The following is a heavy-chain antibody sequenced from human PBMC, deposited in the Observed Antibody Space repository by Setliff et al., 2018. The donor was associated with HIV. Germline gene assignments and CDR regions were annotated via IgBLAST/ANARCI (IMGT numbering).Heavy chain of an antibody. Sequence: ASVKVSCKASGYTFDSYGISWVRQAPGQGLEWMGWITDYNGNTNYAQKLQGRVTMTTDTSTSTAYMELSSLTSDDTALYYCARQDIPTGYYLFDYWGQGTQVTVSS. D-gene: IGHD3-9*01. CDR3: ARQDIPTGYYLFDY. CDR1: GYTFDSYG. J-gene: IGHJ4*02. CDR2: ITDYNGNT. V-gene: IGHV1-18*01.